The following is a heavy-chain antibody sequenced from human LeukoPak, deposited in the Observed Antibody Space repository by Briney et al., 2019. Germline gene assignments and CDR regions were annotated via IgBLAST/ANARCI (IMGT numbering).Heavy chain of an antibody. J-gene: IGHJ4*02. D-gene: IGHD2-15*01. CDR2: ISSSSSTI. V-gene: IGHV3-48*02. CDR1: GFTFSSYS. Sequence: GGSLRLSCAASGFTFSSYSMNWVRQAPGKGLEWASYISSSSSTIYYADSVKGRFTISRDNAKNSLYLQMNSLRDEDTAVYYCAREGPIGYCSGGSCYDTDYWGQGTLVTVSS. CDR3: AREGPIGYCSGGSCYDTDY.